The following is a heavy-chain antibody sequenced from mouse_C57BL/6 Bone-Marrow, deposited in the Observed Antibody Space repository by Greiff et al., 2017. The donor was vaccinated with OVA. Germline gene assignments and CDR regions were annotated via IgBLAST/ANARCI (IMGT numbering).Heavy chain of an antibody. J-gene: IGHJ2*01. D-gene: IGHD1-1*01. CDR2: IYPGDGDT. CDR3: ASSSYLDY. Sequence: VQLQQSGPELVKPGASVKISCKASGYAFSSSWMNWVKQRPGKGLEWIGRIYPGDGDTNYNGKFKGKATLTADKSSSTAYMQLSSLTSEDSAVYFCASSSYLDYWGQGTTLTVSS. CDR1: GYAFSSSW. V-gene: IGHV1-82*01.